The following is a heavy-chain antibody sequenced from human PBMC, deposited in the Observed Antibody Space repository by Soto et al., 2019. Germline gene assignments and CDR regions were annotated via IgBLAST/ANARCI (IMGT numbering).Heavy chain of an antibody. J-gene: IGHJ6*02. CDR2: IIPIFGTA. V-gene: IGHV1-69*06. CDR3: ALAASTIFGVVIPYYYYCGMDV. Sequence: SVKVSCKASGGTFSSYAISWVRQAPGQGLEWMGGIIPIFGTANYAQKFQGRVTITADKSTSTAYMELSSLRSEDTAVYYCALAASTIFGVVIPYYYYCGMDVWGQGTTVTVSS. D-gene: IGHD3-3*01. CDR1: GGTFSSYA.